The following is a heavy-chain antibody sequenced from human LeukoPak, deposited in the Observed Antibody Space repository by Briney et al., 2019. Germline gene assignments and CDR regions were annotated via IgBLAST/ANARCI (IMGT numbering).Heavy chain of an antibody. V-gene: IGHV3-7*01. D-gene: IGHD2-8*01. J-gene: IGHJ4*02. CDR1: GFIFSNYW. Sequence: GGSLRLSCVASGFIFSNYWMTWVRQAPGKGLEWVANIKQDGTDKYYVDSVKGRFTISRDNAKDSLYLQMNSLRAEDTAVYYCAREMGFIQDLDYWGQGTLVTVSS. CDR2: IKQDGTDK. CDR3: AREMGFIQDLDY.